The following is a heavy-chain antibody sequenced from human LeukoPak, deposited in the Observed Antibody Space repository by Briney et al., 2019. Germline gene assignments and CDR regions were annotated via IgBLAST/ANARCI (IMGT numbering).Heavy chain of an antibody. CDR1: GGSISSGDYY. CDR3: ARARSSGSSYFDY. CDR2: IYYSGST. D-gene: IGHD6-19*01. J-gene: IGHJ4*02. Sequence: SQTLSLTCTVSGGSISSGDYYWSWIRQPPGKGLEWIGYIYYSGSTYYNPSLKSRVTISVDTSKNQFSLKLSSVTAADTAVYYCARARSSGSSYFDYWGQGTLVTVSS. V-gene: IGHV4-30-4*01.